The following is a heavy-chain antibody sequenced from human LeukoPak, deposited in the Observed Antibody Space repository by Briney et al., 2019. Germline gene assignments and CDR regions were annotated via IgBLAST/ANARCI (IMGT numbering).Heavy chain of an antibody. CDR1: GGTFSSYA. D-gene: IGHD4-17*01. CDR2: IIPIFGTA. Sequence: SVKVSCKASGGTFSSYAISWVRQAPGQGLAWMGGIIPIFGTANYPQKFQGRVTITADESTSTAYMELSSLRSEDTAVYYWARDYGDYGSHGMDVWGQGTTVTVSS. V-gene: IGHV1-69*13. J-gene: IGHJ6*02. CDR3: ARDYGDYGSHGMDV.